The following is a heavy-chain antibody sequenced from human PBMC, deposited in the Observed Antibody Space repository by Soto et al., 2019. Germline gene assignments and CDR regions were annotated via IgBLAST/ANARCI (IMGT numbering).Heavy chain of an antibody. CDR2: IYYSGST. CDR3: ARDQYYYDSSGYYYVPFDY. J-gene: IGHJ4*02. V-gene: IGHV4-59*12. D-gene: IGHD3-22*01. CDR1: GGSIGSYY. Sequence: SETLSLTCTVSGGSIGSYYWSWIRQPPGKGLEWIGYIYYSGSTYYNPSLKSRVTISVDTSKNQFSLKLSSVTAADTAVYYCARDQYYYDSSGYYYVPFDYWGQGTLVTVSS.